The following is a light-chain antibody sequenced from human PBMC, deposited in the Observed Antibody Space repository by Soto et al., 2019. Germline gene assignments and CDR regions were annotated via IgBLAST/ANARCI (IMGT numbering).Light chain of an antibody. J-gene: IGLJ3*02. CDR2: DNN. V-gene: IGLV1-40*01. CDR1: SSNIGAGYD. CDR3: QSYDSSLSGSV. Sequence: QSVLTQPPSVSGAPGQRVTIPCTGRSSNIGAGYDVHWYQQLPGTAPKLLIYDNNTRPSGVPDRFSGFRFGTSASLAITGLQAEDEADYYCQSYDSSLSGSVFGGGTKVTVL.